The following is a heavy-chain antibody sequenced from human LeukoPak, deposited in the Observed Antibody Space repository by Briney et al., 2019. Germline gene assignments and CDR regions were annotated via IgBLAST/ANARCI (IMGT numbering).Heavy chain of an antibody. Sequence: SETLSLTCPVSGGSISSYYWSWIRQPPGKGLEWIGYIYYSGSTNYNPSLKSRVTISVDTSKNQFSLKLSSVTAADTAVYYCARARYSSSWARDYWGQGTLVTVSS. V-gene: IGHV4-59*01. D-gene: IGHD6-13*01. CDR1: GGSISSYY. CDR2: IYYSGST. J-gene: IGHJ4*02. CDR3: ARARYSSSWARDY.